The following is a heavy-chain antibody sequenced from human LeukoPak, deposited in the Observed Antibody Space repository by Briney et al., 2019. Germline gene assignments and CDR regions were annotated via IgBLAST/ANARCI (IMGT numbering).Heavy chain of an antibody. V-gene: IGHV3-23*01. CDR2: ISGSGGST. CDR1: RFTFSSYG. CDR3: AKSGTYYYGSGKDYFDY. Sequence: GGSLRLSCAASRFTFSSYGMSWVRQAPGKGLEWVSAISGSGGSTYYADSVKGRFTISRDNSKNTLYLQMNSLRAEDTAVYYCAKSGTYYYGSGKDYFDYWGQGTLVTVSS. J-gene: IGHJ4*02. D-gene: IGHD3-10*01.